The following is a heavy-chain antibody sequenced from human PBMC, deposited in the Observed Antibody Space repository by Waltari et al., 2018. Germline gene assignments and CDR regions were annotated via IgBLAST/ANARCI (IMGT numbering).Heavy chain of an antibody. CDR1: GGSFSGYY. D-gene: IGHD6-13*01. J-gene: IGHJ4*02. CDR3: ARGYAPGYSSSWLNY. V-gene: IGHV4-34*01. CDR2: INHSGST. Sequence: QVQLQQWGAGLLKPSETLSLTCAVYGGSFSGYYWSWIRQPPGKGLEWIGEINHSGSTNYNPSLKSRVTISVDTSKNQFSLKLSSVTAADTAVYYCARGYAPGYSSSWLNYWGQGTLVTVSS.